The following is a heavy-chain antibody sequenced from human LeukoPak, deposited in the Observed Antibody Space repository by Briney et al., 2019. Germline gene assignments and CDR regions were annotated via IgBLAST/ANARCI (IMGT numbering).Heavy chain of an antibody. CDR3: ARDRVRGTGTIGY. CDR2: ISYDGSNK. D-gene: IGHD1-1*01. Sequence: GGSLRLSCAASGFTFSSYAMHWVRQAPGKGLEWVAVISYDGSNKYYADSVKGRFTISRDNSKNTLCLQMNSLRAEDTAVYYCARDRVRGTGTIGYWGQGTLVTVSS. CDR1: GFTFSSYA. J-gene: IGHJ4*02. V-gene: IGHV3-30-3*01.